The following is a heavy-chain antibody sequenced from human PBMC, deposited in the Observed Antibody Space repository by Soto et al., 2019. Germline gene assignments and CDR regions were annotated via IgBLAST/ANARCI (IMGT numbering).Heavy chain of an antibody. J-gene: IGHJ6*03. CDR3: ARGVRGAGTNPRDYYYYYMDV. V-gene: IGHV4-34*01. CDR1: GGSFSGYY. Sequence: SETLSLTCAVYGGSFSGYYWSWIRQPPGKGLEWIGEINHSGSTNYNPSLKSRVTISVDTSKNPFSLKLSSVTAADTAVYYGARGVRGAGTNPRDYYYYYMDVWGKGPTVTVSS. CDR2: INHSGST. D-gene: IGHD1-7*01.